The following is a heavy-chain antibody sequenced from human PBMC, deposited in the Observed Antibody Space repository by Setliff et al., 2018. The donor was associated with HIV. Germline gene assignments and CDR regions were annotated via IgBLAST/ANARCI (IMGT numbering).Heavy chain of an antibody. CDR1: GFTFSTYS. CDR3: VRDASPDYDSGGYSAGGH. Sequence: GSLRLSCAASGFTFSTYSMNWVRQAPGKGLEWVSSISSTSNYIYYADSVKGRFTISRDNAKNSLYLQMNSLGAEDTAVYYCVRDASPDYDSGGYSAGGHWGRGTLVTVSS. D-gene: IGHD3-22*01. CDR2: ISSTSNYI. V-gene: IGHV3-21*01. J-gene: IGHJ4*02.